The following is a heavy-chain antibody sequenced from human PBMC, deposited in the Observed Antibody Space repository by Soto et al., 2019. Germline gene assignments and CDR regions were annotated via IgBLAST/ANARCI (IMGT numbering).Heavy chain of an antibody. J-gene: IGHJ4*02. Sequence: GRLVQCGAGVKRRGASVKVSGKASVYTFTSYQIPWVRQPPGQGLEWMGWFSAYNGNTNHSQRLQGRVTMTTDTSTSTAYMELRSLRPDDTAVYYCARDSPHPREWGQGTLVTVSS. CDR1: VYTFTSYQ. CDR2: FSAYNGNT. V-gene: IGHV1-18*01. CDR3: ARDSPHPRE.